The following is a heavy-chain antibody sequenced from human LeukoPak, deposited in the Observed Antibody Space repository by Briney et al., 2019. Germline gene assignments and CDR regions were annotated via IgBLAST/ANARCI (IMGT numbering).Heavy chain of an antibody. CDR1: GGSISSYY. Sequence: PSETLSLTCTVSGGSISSYYWSWIRQPPGKGLEWIGYMYYSGSTNYNPSLKSRVTISVDTSKNQFSLKLSSVTAADTAVYYCASDRGSGSYYYGMDVWGQGTTVTVSS. D-gene: IGHD3-10*01. CDR2: MYYSGST. J-gene: IGHJ6*02. CDR3: ASDRGSGSYYYGMDV. V-gene: IGHV4-59*01.